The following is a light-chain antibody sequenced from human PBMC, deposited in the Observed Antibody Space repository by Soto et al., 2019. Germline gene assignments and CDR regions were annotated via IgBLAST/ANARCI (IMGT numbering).Light chain of an antibody. CDR2: GAS. CDR1: QSGSSSY. J-gene: IGKJ1*01. V-gene: IGKV3-20*01. Sequence: EIVLTQSPGTLSLSPGERATLSCRASQSGSSSYLAWYQQKPGQAPRLLIYGASSRATGIPDRFSGSGSGTDFTLTISRLEPEDFAVYYCQQYGSSPQTFGQGTKVAIK. CDR3: QQYGSSPQT.